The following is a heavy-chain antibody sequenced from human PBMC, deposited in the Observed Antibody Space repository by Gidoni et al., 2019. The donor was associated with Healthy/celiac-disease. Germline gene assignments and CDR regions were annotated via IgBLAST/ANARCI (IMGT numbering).Heavy chain of an antibody. CDR1: GFTFSSYA. CDR3: ARDDCSSTSCYGRIYYYYGMDV. D-gene: IGHD2-2*01. CDR2: ISYDGSNK. V-gene: IGHV3-30-3*01. Sequence: QVQLVESGGGVVQPGRSLRLSCAASGFTFSSYAMPWVRQAPGKGLEWVAVISYDGSNKYYADSVKGRFTISRDNSKNTLYLQMNSLRAEDTAVYYCARDDCSSTSCYGRIYYYYGMDVWGQGTTVTVSS. J-gene: IGHJ6*02.